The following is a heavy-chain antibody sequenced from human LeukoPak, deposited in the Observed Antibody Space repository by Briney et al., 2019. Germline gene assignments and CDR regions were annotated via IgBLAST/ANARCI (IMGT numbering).Heavy chain of an antibody. J-gene: IGHJ6*03. CDR2: INTNTGNP. Sequence: ASVKVSCKASGYTFTSYAMTWVRQAPGQGLEWMGWINTNTGNPTFAQTFTGRLVFFLDTSVSTAYLQISSLRADDTAVYYCARGWPLTGGDHYYMDVWGKGTTVTVSS. CDR3: ARGWPLTGGDHYYMDV. CDR1: GYTFTSYA. V-gene: IGHV7-4-1*02. D-gene: IGHD3-10*01.